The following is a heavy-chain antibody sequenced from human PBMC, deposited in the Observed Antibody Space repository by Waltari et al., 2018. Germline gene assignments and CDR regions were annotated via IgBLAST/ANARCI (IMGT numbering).Heavy chain of an antibody. V-gene: IGHV4-4*07. CDR3: AGDSSGTDFSGIRCYHSYTRDG. D-gene: IGHD2-2*01. CDR2: IYSVGNA. J-gene: IGHJ6*03. CDR1: GGSISGYY. Sequence: QLQLQESGPGLVKPSETLSLTCTVSGGSISGYYWSWIRQPAGKGLEWIGLIYSVGNAKNNPPPKSRVTMSLDMSKTQFSRQLGSVTAADTAMYYCAGDSSGTDFSGIRCYHSYTRDGWGRGTRSPSP.